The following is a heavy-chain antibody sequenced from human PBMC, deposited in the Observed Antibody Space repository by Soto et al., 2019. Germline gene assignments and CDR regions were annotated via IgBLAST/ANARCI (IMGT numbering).Heavy chain of an antibody. Sequence: SETLSLTCTVSGGSISSSSYYWGWIRQPPGKGLEWIGSIYYSGSTYYNPSLKSRVTISVDTSKNQFSLKLSSVTAADTAVYYCARHSIALDYYDSSGYYYAWYFDLWGRGTLVTVSS. CDR3: ARHSIALDYYDSSGYYYAWYFDL. D-gene: IGHD3-22*01. CDR1: GGSISSSSYY. J-gene: IGHJ2*01. CDR2: IYYSGST. V-gene: IGHV4-39*01.